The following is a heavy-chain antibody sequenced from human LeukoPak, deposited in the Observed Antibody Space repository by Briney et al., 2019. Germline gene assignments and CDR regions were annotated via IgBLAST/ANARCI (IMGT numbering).Heavy chain of an antibody. V-gene: IGHV3-66*01. D-gene: IGHD6-19*01. Sequence: GGSLRLSCTASGFTVSNNCMTWVCQAPGKGLDWVSLINGGGGTYYADSVKGRFTISRDNSKNTLSLQMNDLRAEDTAVYYCARESHWGSGWSAFDIWGQGTMVTVSS. CDR3: ARESHWGSGWSAFDI. CDR2: INGGGGT. CDR1: GFTVSNNC. J-gene: IGHJ3*02.